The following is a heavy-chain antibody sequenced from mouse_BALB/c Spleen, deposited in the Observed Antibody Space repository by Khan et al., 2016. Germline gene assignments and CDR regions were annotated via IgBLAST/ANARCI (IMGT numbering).Heavy chain of an antibody. Sequence: QVQLKESGPGLVAPSQSLSITCTVSGFSLTSYGVHWVRQPPGKGLEWLGIMWAGGGANYNSALMSRLTLNKDNSRSQVFLKMNSLQTDDTAMYYCARDRVNWVYAMDYWGQGTSVTVSS. CDR3: ARDRVNWVYAMDY. CDR2: MWAGGGA. D-gene: IGHD4-1*01. J-gene: IGHJ4*01. V-gene: IGHV2-9*02. CDR1: GFSLTSYG.